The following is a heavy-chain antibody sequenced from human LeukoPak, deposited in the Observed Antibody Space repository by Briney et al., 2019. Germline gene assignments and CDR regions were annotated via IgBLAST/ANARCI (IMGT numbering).Heavy chain of an antibody. Sequence: GGSLRLSCAASGFTFRSAWMHWVRQAPGKGLVWVSRIRGDGVDANYADFVKGRYTISRDNAKSTLYLQMNGLGVEDTAVYYCVRDIVAGSGSYSDWGQGTLVTVSS. CDR2: IRGDGVDA. J-gene: IGHJ4*02. CDR3: VRDIVAGSGSYSD. V-gene: IGHV3-74*01. D-gene: IGHD3-10*01. CDR1: GFTFRSAW.